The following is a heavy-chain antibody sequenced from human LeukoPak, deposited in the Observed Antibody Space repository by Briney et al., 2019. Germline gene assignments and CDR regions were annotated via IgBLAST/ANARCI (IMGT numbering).Heavy chain of an antibody. CDR3: AKYRTMLRGVTPLDY. V-gene: IGHV4-38-2*02. J-gene: IGHJ4*02. CDR1: GYSINSPYY. Sequence: SETLSLICTVSGYSINSPYYWGWIRQSPGKGLEWIGSIYRDGSTFYNPSLKSRVTMSIDTSKNQFSLNLRSVTAADTAVYYCAKYRTMLRGVTPLDYWGQGTLVTVSS. D-gene: IGHD3-10*01. CDR2: IYRDGST.